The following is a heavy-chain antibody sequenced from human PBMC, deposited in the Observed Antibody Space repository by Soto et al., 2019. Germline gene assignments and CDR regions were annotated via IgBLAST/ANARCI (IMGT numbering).Heavy chain of an antibody. V-gene: IGHV4-31*03. CDR3: ARLRIATNNYKWFDP. Sequence: SETLSLTCSVSGAALNSGNYYWSWIRRVPGKGLEWIGHIYVTGAVDYNPSLRDRITISQDTSERQFSLNLRLVTAADTAVYYCARLRIATNNYKWFDPWGQGTLVTVSS. J-gene: IGHJ5*02. D-gene: IGHD2-21*01. CDR1: GAALNSGNYY. CDR2: IYVTGAV.